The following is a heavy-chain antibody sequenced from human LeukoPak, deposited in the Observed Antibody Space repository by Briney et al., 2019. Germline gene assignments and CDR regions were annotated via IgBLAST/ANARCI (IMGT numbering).Heavy chain of an antibody. V-gene: IGHV1-2*06. CDR1: GYTFTSYY. CDR3: ARAWPLRRITIFGGFGP. D-gene: IGHD3-3*01. CDR2: INPNSGGT. Sequence: GASVKVSCKASGYTFTSYYMHWVRQAPGQGLEWMGRINPNSGGTNYAQKFQGRVTMTRDTSISTAYMELSRLRSDDTAVYYCARAWPLRRITIFGGFGPWGQGTLVTVSS. J-gene: IGHJ5*02.